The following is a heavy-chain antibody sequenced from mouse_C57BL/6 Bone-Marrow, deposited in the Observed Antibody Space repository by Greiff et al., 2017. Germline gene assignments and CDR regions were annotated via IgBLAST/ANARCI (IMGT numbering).Heavy chain of an antibody. V-gene: IGHV1-54*01. CDR1: GYAFTNYL. D-gene: IGHD2-3*01. CDR3: ARGYSGFFAY. CDR2: INPGSGGT. Sequence: VQLQQSGAELVRPGTSVKVSCKASGYAFTNYLLEWVKQRPGQGLEWIGVINPGSGGTNYNEKFKGKATLTADKSSSTAYMQLSGLTSDDSAVYFCARGYSGFFAYWGQGTLVTVSA. J-gene: IGHJ3*01.